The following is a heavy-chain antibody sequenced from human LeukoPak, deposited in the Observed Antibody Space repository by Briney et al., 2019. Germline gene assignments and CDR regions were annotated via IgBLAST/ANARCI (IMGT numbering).Heavy chain of an antibody. D-gene: IGHD2-2*01. Sequence: SETLSLTCTVSGGSISSYYWSWIRQPAGKGLEWIGRIYTSGSTNYNPSLKSRVTMSVDTSKNQFSMKLSSVTAEDTAVYYCERSLLGYCSSTSCSDAFDIWGQGTMVTVSS. CDR2: IYTSGST. J-gene: IGHJ3*02. V-gene: IGHV4-4*07. CDR1: GGSISSYY. CDR3: ERSLLGYCSSTSCSDAFDI.